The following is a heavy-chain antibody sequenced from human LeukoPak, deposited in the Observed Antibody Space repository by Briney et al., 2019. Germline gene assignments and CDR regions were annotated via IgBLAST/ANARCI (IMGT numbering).Heavy chain of an antibody. CDR1: GFTFSSYS. CDR3: AREPRSYGFDY. V-gene: IGHV3-48*01. D-gene: IGHD1-26*01. Sequence: RGSLRLSCAASGFTFSSYSMNWVRQAPGKGVEWVSFISSSSTTIYYADSVKGRFTISRDNAKNSLYLQMNSLRAEDTAVYYCAREPRSYGFDYWGQGTLVSVSS. CDR2: ISSSSTTI. J-gene: IGHJ4*02.